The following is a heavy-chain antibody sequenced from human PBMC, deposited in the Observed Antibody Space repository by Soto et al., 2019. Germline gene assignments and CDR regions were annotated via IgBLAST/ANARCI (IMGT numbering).Heavy chain of an antibody. CDR2: IVPIFGTT. Sequence: QVQLVQSGAEVKKPGSSVKVSCKASGGAFSSFAFSWVRQAPGQGLEWMGGIVPIFGTTNYAQKFQDRVTMSADKSTYSAYMELSSLRSDDTAVYYCAAKAIFGVVTDSTGDYYGMDVGGQGTTVTVSS. J-gene: IGHJ6*02. CDR1: GGAFSSFA. D-gene: IGHD3-3*01. CDR3: AAKAIFGVVTDSTGDYYGMDV. V-gene: IGHV1-69*06.